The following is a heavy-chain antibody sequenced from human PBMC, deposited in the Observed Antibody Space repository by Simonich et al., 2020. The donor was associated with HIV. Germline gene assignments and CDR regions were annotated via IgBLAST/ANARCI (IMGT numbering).Heavy chain of an antibody. J-gene: IGHJ4*02. CDR3: ATGRGTMVTPDY. Sequence: VKVSCKASGGTFNNYAVSWVRQAPGQGLEWMGGIIPLFGTANYAQRCRGRVTITADESTSTAYMELSSLRSEDTAFYYCATGRGTMVTPDYWGQGTLVTVSS. CDR1: GGTFNNYA. V-gene: IGHV1-69*13. CDR2: IIPLFGTA. D-gene: IGHD4-17*01.